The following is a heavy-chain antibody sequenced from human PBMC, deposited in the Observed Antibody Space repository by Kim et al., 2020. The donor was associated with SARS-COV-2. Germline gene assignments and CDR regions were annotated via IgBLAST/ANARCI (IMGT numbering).Heavy chain of an antibody. CDR3: AREGYCSSTSCYFVYGMDV. D-gene: IGHD2-2*01. CDR2: IYYSGST. CDR1: GGSISSGGYY. Sequence: SETLSLTCTVSGGSISSGGYYWSWIRQHPGKGLEWIGYIYYSGSTYYNPSLKSRVTISVDTSKNQFSLKLSSVTAADTAVYYCAREGYCSSTSCYFVYGMDVWGQGTTVTVSS. J-gene: IGHJ6*02. V-gene: IGHV4-31*03.